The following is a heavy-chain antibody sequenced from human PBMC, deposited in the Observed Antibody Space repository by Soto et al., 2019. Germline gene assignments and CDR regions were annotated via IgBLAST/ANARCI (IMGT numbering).Heavy chain of an antibody. CDR3: TTVLPRAIAVAGNFDY. V-gene: IGHV3-73*01. CDR2: IRSKANSYAT. CDR1: GFTFSGSA. D-gene: IGHD6-19*01. Sequence: GGSMRLSCAASGFTFSGSAMHWVRQASGKGLEWVGRIRSKANSYATAYAASVKGRFTISRDDSKNTAYLQMNSLKTEDTAVYYCTTVLPRAIAVAGNFDYWGQRTLVTVSS. J-gene: IGHJ4*02.